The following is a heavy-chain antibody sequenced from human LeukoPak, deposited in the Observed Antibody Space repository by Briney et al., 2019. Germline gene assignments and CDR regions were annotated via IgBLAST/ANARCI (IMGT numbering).Heavy chain of an antibody. V-gene: IGHV1-18*01. Sequence: ASGKRSCKAAAYTFTHYGITGVRQAPTQGLVWMGWINTYNGDTKCAQKLQGRVTMTTDTSTSTAFMELRSLRSDDSAVYYCARGIRSPLFDYWGLGTLVTVSP. J-gene: IGHJ4*02. D-gene: IGHD3-16*01. CDR3: ARGIRSPLFDY. CDR2: INTYNGDT. CDR1: AYTFTHYG.